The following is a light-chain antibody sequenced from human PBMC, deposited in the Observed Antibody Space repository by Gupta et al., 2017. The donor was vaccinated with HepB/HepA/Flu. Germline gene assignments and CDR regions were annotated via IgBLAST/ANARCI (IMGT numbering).Light chain of an antibody. CDR2: AAS. V-gene: IGKV1-9*01. J-gene: IGKJ4*01. CDR1: QGISSY. CDR3: QRRYSYPLT. Sequence: DIQLTQSPSFLSASVGDRVTIPCRASQGISSYLAWYQPKPGKAPKLLIYAASTLQSGVPSRFSGSGSGTEFTLTISCLQPEDFATYYCQRRYSYPLTFGGGTKLEI.